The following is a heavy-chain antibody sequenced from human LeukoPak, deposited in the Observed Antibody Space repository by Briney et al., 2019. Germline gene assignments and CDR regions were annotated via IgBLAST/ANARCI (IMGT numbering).Heavy chain of an antibody. Sequence: PGGSLRLSCAASGFTFSSYAMHWVRQAPGKGLEWVAVISYDGSNKYYADSVKGRFTISRDNSKNTLYLQMNSLRAEDTAVYYCARDQAGSGWSAPFDYWGQGTLVTVSS. J-gene: IGHJ4*02. CDR2: ISYDGSNK. CDR1: GFTFSSYA. V-gene: IGHV3-30-3*01. CDR3: ARDQAGSGWSAPFDY. D-gene: IGHD6-19*01.